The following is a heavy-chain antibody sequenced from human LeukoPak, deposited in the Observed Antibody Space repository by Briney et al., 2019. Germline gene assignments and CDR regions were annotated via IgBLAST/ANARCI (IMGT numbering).Heavy chain of an antibody. V-gene: IGHV1-69*06. D-gene: IGHD2-21*02. CDR3: ARDAFFVVVTYYGYFDY. Sequence: SVKVSCKASGGTFSNYAISWVRQAPGQGLEWMGGIIPIFGTPNYAQKFQGRVTITADKSTSTAYMELSSLRSEDTAVYYCARDAFFVVVTYYGYFDYWGQGTLVTVSS. CDR1: GGTFSNYA. CDR2: IIPIFGTP. J-gene: IGHJ4*02.